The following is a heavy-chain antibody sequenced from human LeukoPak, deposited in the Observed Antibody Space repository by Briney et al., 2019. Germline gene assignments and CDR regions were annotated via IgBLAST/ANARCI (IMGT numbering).Heavy chain of an antibody. V-gene: IGHV4-34*01. CDR3: ARARLSTKRTYYYDSRKYYFDY. D-gene: IGHD3-22*01. J-gene: IGHJ4*02. CDR1: GGSFSGYY. CDR2: INHSGST. Sequence: PSETLSLTCAVYGGSFSGYYWSWLRQPPGKGLEWMGEINHSGSTNYNPSLKSRVTISVDPSKHQFSLKLSSVTAADTAVYYCARARLSTKRTYYYDSRKYYFDYWGQGTLVTVSS.